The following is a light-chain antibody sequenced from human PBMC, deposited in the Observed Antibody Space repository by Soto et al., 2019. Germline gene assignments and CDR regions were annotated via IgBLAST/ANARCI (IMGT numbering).Light chain of an antibody. Sequence: EVVMTQSPATLSVSPGAGATLSCRASQSVGSNLAWYQQKPGQAPRVLIYGASTRAIGIPARFSGSGFGTDFTLTISRLEPEDFAVYYCQQYGSSPFTFGGGTKVDIK. J-gene: IGKJ4*01. CDR2: GAS. CDR1: QSVGSN. CDR3: QQYGSSPFT. V-gene: IGKV3-15*01.